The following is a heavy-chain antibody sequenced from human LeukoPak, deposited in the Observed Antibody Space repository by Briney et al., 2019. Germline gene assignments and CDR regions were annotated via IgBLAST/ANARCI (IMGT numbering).Heavy chain of an antibody. Sequence: SETLSLTCTVSGDSMSSYYWSWIRQPPGKGLEWIAYISYSGSTKYNPSLQNRVTISIDTSKDQFSLKLSTVTAADTAVYFCARGLVHYYYMDGWGKGTTVTVSS. CDR1: GDSMSSYY. V-gene: IGHV4-59*01. CDR3: ARGLVHYYYMDG. CDR2: ISYSGST. D-gene: IGHD3-22*01. J-gene: IGHJ6*03.